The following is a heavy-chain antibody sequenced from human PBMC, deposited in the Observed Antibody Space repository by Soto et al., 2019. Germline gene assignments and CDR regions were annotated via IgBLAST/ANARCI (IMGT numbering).Heavy chain of an antibody. J-gene: IGHJ6*02. D-gene: IGHD3-3*01. CDR3: AREKLAGYYYYAMDV. V-gene: IGHV3-21*01. CDR1: GFTFSTYS. CDR2: ISTSGTYI. Sequence: GGSLRLSCAASGFTFSTYSMNWVRQAPGKGLEWVSFISTSGTYIYYADSVKGRFTISRDNTKDSLYLQMNSLRAEDTAVYYCAREKLAGYYYYAMDVWGQGTTVTVSS.